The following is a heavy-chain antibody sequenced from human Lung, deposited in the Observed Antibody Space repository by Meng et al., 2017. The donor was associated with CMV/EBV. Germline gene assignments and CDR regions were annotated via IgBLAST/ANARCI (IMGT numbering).Heavy chain of an antibody. V-gene: IGHV3-48*03. D-gene: IGHD2/OR15-2a*01. CDR2: ISATGDTI. J-gene: IGHJ1*01. Sequence: GGSLRLXCAGSGFTFRSYGMSWVRQAPGRGLEWISYISATGDTIHYADSVKGRLTVSRDNTKSSVYLRMNSLGAEDTAVYYCARDRDTHYCYSDSCYALEYGXQGTXVTVSS. CDR3: ARDRDTHYCYSDSCYALEY. CDR1: GFTFRSYG.